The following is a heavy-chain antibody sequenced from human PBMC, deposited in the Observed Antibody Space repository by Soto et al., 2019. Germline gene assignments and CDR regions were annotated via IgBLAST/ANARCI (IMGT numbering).Heavy chain of an antibody. Sequence: EVQVSESGGGLVQPGGSLRLSCAASGFIFSSYAMSWVRQAPGKGLEWVSAIGGSGGSPYYADSVKGRFTISRDNTKNTLYLQMNSLRAEDTAVYYCAKEPRAVAGTGVDYWGQGTLVTVSS. CDR2: IGGSGGSP. J-gene: IGHJ4*02. D-gene: IGHD6-19*01. CDR3: AKEPRAVAGTGVDY. V-gene: IGHV3-23*01. CDR1: GFIFSSYA.